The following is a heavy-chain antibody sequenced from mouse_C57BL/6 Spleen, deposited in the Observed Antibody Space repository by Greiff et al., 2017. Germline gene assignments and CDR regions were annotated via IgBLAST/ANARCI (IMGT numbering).Heavy chain of an antibody. Sequence: EVKLVESGGGLVKPGGSLKLSCAASGFTFSDYGMHWVRPAPEKGLEWVAYISSGSSTISYADTVKGRFPISRDNAKNTLFLQMTSLRSEDTAMYYCARFDYDDPYAMDYWGQGTSVTVSS. CDR1: GFTFSDYG. D-gene: IGHD2-4*01. CDR3: ARFDYDDPYAMDY. J-gene: IGHJ4*01. V-gene: IGHV5-17*01. CDR2: ISSGSSTI.